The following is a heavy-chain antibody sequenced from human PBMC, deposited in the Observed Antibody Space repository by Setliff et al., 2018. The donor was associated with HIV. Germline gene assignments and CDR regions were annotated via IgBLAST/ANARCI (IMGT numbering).Heavy chain of an antibody. J-gene: IGHJ4*01. D-gene: IGHD5-12*01. V-gene: IGHV4-34*01. CDR2: IDYSGIT. Sequence: SETLSLTCAVYGGSFSGYYWSWIRQPPGKGLEWIGAIDYSGITYYNPSLKSRVTVSIDTSKNQFSLKLHSVTAADTAVYFCATLRWLRSKHSDYWGQGTLVTVSS. CDR1: GGSFSGYY. CDR3: ATLRWLRSKHSDY.